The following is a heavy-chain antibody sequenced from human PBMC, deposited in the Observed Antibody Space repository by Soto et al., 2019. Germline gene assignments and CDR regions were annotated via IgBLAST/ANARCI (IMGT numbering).Heavy chain of an antibody. Sequence: SETLSLTCTVSGGSISSSSYYWGWIRQPPGKGLEWIGSIYYSGSTYYNPSLKSRVTISVDTSKNQFSLKLSSVTAADTAVYYCAREHSYYDSSGYSAVFDYWGQGTLVTVSS. CDR2: IYYSGST. D-gene: IGHD3-22*01. CDR1: GGSISSSSYY. J-gene: IGHJ4*02. CDR3: AREHSYYDSSGYSAVFDY. V-gene: IGHV4-39*07.